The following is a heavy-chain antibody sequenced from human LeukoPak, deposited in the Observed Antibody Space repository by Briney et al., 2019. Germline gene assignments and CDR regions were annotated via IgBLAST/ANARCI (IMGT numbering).Heavy chain of an antibody. CDR1: GFTFSSYA. Sequence: GGSLRLSCAASGFTFSSYAMSWVRQAPGKGLQWVSAISGSGGSTYYADSVKGRFTISRDNSKSTLYLQMNSLRAEDTAVYYCAKGFRWTVTTVYFDYWGQGTLVTVSS. CDR2: ISGSGGST. D-gene: IGHD4-17*01. J-gene: IGHJ4*02. V-gene: IGHV3-23*01. CDR3: AKGFRWTVTTVYFDY.